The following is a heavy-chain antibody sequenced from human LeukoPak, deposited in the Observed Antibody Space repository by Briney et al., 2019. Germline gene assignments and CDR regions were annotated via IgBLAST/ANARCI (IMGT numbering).Heavy chain of an antibody. V-gene: IGHV1-69*05. CDR2: IIPIFGTA. D-gene: IGHD2-2*01. CDR3: AGGEYCSSTSCHPEDWFDP. Sequence: GASVKVSCKASGGTFSSYAISWVRQAPGQGLEWMGGIIPIFGTANYAQKFQGRVTITTDESTSTAYMELSSLRSEDTAVYYCAGGEYCSSTSCHPEDWFDPWGQGTLVTVSS. J-gene: IGHJ5*02. CDR1: GGTFSSYA.